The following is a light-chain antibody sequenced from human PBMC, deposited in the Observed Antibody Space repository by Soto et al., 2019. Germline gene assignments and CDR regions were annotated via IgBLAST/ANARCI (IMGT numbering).Light chain of an antibody. CDR1: QNVRTF. CDR3: QQHSHWPPWT. J-gene: IGKJ1*01. Sequence: EVVLTQSPATLSLSPGERATLSCRASQNVRTFLDWYQQKPGQAPRLLIYGASNRATGIPARFNGSGSGTDCPVTISSLEPEDFAVYYCQQHSHWPPWTFGQGT. V-gene: IGKV3-11*01. CDR2: GAS.